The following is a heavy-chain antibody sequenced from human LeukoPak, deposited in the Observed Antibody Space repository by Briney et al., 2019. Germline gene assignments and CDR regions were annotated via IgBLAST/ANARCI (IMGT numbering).Heavy chain of an antibody. V-gene: IGHV3-9*01. CDR2: ISWNSGSI. CDR1: GFTFDDYA. D-gene: IGHD3-22*01. Sequence: GGSLRLSCAASGFTFDDYAMHWVRQAPGKGLEWVSGISWNSGSIGYADSVEGRFTISRDNAKNSLYLQMNSLRAEDTALYYCAKAPYYDSSGLTHFDYWGQGTLVTVSS. CDR3: AKAPYYDSSGLTHFDY. J-gene: IGHJ4*02.